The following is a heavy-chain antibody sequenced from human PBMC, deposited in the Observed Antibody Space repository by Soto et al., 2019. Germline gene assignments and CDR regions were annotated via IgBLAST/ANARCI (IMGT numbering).Heavy chain of an antibody. J-gene: IGHJ5*02. V-gene: IGHV3-21*01. Sequence: GSLRLAGAASGCTFSSYSMNWVRQAPGKGLEWVSSISSSSSYIYYADSVKGRFTISRDNAKNSLYLQMNSLSAEDTAVYYCATAMGPIVVVPAAIRNWFDPWGQGTLVTVYS. CDR1: GCTFSSYS. D-gene: IGHD2-2*01. CDR3: ATAMGPIVVVPAAIRNWFDP. CDR2: ISSSSSYI.